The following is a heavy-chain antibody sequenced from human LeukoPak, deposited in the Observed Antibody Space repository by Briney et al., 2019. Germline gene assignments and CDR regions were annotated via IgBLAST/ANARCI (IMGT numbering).Heavy chain of an antibody. J-gene: IGHJ6*03. Sequence: SSETLSLTCTVSGGSISSGYYWGWIRQPPGKGLEWIGSIYHSGSTYYNPSLKSRVTISVDTSKNQFSLKLSSVTAADTAVYYCARGNSSSWYRAYYYYYMDVWGKGTTVTISS. D-gene: IGHD6-13*01. CDR3: ARGNSSSWYRAYYYYYMDV. CDR1: GGSISSGYY. CDR2: IYHSGST. V-gene: IGHV4-38-2*02.